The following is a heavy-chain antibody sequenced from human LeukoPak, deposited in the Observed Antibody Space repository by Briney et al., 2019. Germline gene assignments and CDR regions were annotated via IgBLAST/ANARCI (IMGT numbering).Heavy chain of an antibody. V-gene: IGHV3-15*01. D-gene: IGHD3-10*01. CDR2: IKSKGDGETT. J-gene: IGHJ4*02. CDR1: GFTFTNAW. CDR3: ATDLGLTIIRGVIVH. Sequence: GGSLRLSCAASGFTFTNAWMTWVCQAPGKGLEWVGRIKSKGDGETTDYAAPVKGRFIMSRDDAKATLYLQMNSLNAEDTAVYYCATDLGLTIIRGVIVHWGQGALVTVSS.